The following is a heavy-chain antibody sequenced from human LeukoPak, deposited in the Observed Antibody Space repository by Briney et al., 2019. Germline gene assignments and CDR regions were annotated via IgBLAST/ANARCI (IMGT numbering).Heavy chain of an antibody. D-gene: IGHD4-17*01. CDR2: IYYSGST. CDR3: ASIDYGDPRVWWYFDL. Sequence: PSETLSLTCAVSGDSISSSNWWNWVRQPPGKGLEWIGSIYYSGSTYYNPSLKSRVTISVDTSKNQFSLKLSSVTAAHTAVYYCASIDYGDPRVWWYFDLWGRGTLVTVSS. J-gene: IGHJ2*01. CDR1: GDSISSSNW. V-gene: IGHV4-4*02.